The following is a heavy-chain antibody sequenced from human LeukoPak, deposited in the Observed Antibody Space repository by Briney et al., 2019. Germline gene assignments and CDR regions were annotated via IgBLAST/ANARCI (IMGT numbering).Heavy chain of an antibody. V-gene: IGHV4-59*01. CDR1: GGSISSYY. CDR3: ARGGYSDHFDY. CDR2: IYYSGST. J-gene: IGHJ4*02. Sequence: SETLCLTCTVSGGSISSYYWSWIRQPPGKGLEWIGYIYYSGSTNYNPSLKSRVTISVDTSKNQFSLKLSSVTAADTAVYYCARGGYSDHFDYWGQGTLVTVSS. D-gene: IGHD5-12*01.